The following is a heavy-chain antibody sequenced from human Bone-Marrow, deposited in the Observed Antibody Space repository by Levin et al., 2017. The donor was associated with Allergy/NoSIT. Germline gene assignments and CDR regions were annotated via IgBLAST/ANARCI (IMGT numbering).Heavy chain of an antibody. D-gene: IGHD1-26*01. CDR3: ARDVSREYMDV. Sequence: LAGGSLRLSCAASGFTFSSYWMYWVRQAPGKGLVWVSRINSDGSSTRYADSVKGRFTISRDNAKNTLYLEMNSLRAEDTAVYFCARDVSREYMDVWGKGTTVTVSS. V-gene: IGHV3-74*01. J-gene: IGHJ6*03. CDR2: INSDGSST. CDR1: GFTFSSYW.